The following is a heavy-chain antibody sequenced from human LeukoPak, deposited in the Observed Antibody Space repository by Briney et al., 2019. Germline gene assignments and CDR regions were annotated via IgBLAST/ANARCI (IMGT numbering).Heavy chain of an antibody. CDR3: ARSRGDFDY. CDR1: GGSISSYY. J-gene: IGHJ4*02. Sequence: SETLSLTCTVSGGSISSYYWSWVRQPPGKGLEWIGYIYYSGSTNYNPSLKSRVTISVDTSKNQFSLKLSSVTAADTAVYYCARSRGDFDYWGQGTLVTVSS. V-gene: IGHV4-59*08. CDR2: IYYSGST.